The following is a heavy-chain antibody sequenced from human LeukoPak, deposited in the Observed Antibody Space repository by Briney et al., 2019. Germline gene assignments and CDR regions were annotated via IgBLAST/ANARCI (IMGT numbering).Heavy chain of an antibody. V-gene: IGHV3-23*01. CDR3: AKGKYASAWYYFDF. CDR2: IRGSGDNT. CDR1: GFTFSSYA. J-gene: IGHJ4*02. Sequence: GGSLRLSCASSGFTFSSYAMSWVRQAPGKGLEWVSTIRGSGDNTYYADSVKGRFTISRDNSKNTLFLQMNSLRAGDTAVYYCAKGKYASAWYYFDFWGQGTLVTVSS. D-gene: IGHD2-2*01.